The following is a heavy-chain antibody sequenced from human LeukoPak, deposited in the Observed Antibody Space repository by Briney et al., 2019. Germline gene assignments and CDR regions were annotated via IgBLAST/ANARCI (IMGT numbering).Heavy chain of an antibody. V-gene: IGHV1-58*01. CDR3: AADAPTNYYDFWSGYYDGGYGYYYGMDV. Sequence: GASVKVSCKASGFTFTSSAVQWVRQARGQRLEWIGWIVVGSGNTNYAQKFQERDTITRDMSTSTDYMELSSLRSEDTAVYYCAADAPTNYYDFWSGYYDGGYGYYYGMDVWGQGTTVTVSS. D-gene: IGHD3-3*01. J-gene: IGHJ6*02. CDR1: GFTFTSSA. CDR2: IVVGSGNT.